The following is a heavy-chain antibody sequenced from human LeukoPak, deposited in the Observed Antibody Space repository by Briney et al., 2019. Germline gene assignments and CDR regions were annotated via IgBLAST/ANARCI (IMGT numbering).Heavy chain of an antibody. D-gene: IGHD2-15*01. V-gene: IGHV1-69*13. CDR2: IIPIFGTA. CDR1: GGTFSSYA. Sequence: SVKVSCKASGGTFSSYAISWVRQAPGKGLEWMGGIIPIFGTANYAQKFQGRVTITADESTSTAYMELSSLRSEDTAVYYCARSVVVAAKPYYYYGMDVWGQGTTVTVSS. CDR3: ARSVVVAAKPYYYYGMDV. J-gene: IGHJ6*02.